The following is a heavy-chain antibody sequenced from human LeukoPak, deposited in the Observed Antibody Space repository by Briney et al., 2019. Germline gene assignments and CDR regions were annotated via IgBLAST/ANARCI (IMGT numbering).Heavy chain of an antibody. CDR1: GGSISSSSYY. V-gene: IGHV4-39*01. J-gene: IGHJ5*02. D-gene: IGHD6-13*01. CDR3: ARRIAAAGYVGWFDP. CDR2: IYYSGST. Sequence: ASETLSLTCTVSGGSISSSSYYWGWIRQPPGKGLEWIGSIYYSGSTYYNPSLKSRVTISVDTSKNQFSLKLSSVTAADTAVYYCARRIAAAGYVGWFDPWGQGTLVTVSS.